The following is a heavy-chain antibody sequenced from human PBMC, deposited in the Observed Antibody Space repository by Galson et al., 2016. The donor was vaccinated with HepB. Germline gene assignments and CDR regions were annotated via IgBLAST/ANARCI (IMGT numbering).Heavy chain of an antibody. CDR1: GGIYGSYG. Sequence: SVKVSCKASGGIYGSYGISWVRQAPGQGLEWLGGFLPIFGTANYAQNFQGRLTITANESTTTIYLELSSLTSQDTAVYFCARDRFGRGYIPNVILYNWFDPWGQGTLVTVSS. CDR3: ARDRFGRGYIPNVILYNWFDP. J-gene: IGHJ5*02. D-gene: IGHD3-10*01. CDR2: FLPIFGTA. V-gene: IGHV1-69*13.